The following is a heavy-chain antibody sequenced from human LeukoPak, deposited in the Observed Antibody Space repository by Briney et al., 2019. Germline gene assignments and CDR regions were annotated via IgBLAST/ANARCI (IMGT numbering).Heavy chain of an antibody. V-gene: IGHV4-4*07. Sequence: PSETLSLTCTVSGGSISSYYWSWIRQPAGKGLEWIGRIYTSESTNYNPSLKSRVTMSVDTSKNQFSLNLTSVTAADTAVYYCARVVYSLVNYFDYWGQGTLVTVSS. CDR2: IYTSEST. CDR3: ARVVYSLVNYFDY. J-gene: IGHJ4*02. D-gene: IGHD5-18*01. CDR1: GGSISSYY.